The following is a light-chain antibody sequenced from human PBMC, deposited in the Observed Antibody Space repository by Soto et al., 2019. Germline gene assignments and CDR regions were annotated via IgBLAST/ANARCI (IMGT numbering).Light chain of an antibody. CDR2: GSS. CDR1: SSNIGAGYD. V-gene: IGLV1-40*01. J-gene: IGLJ2*01. CDR3: QSYDSSLSGHVV. Sequence: QSVLTQPPSVSGAPGQRVTISCTGSSSNIGAGYDVHWYQQLPGTAPKLLIYGSSNRPSGVPDRFSGSKSGTSASLVITGLQAEDYADYYCQSYDSSLSGHVVFGGGTKLTVL.